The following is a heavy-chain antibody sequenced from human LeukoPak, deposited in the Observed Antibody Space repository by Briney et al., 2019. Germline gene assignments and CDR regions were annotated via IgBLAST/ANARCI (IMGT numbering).Heavy chain of an antibody. V-gene: IGHV1-69*04. CDR3: ARGFGATDGYNPN. CDR1: GGTFSSYA. CDR2: IIPILGIA. J-gene: IGHJ4*02. D-gene: IGHD5-24*01. Sequence: GSSVKVSCKASGGTFSSYAISWVRQAPGQGLEWMGRIIPILGIANYAQKFQGRVTITADKSTSTAYMELSSLRSEDTAVYYCARGFGATDGYNPNWGQGTLVNVSS.